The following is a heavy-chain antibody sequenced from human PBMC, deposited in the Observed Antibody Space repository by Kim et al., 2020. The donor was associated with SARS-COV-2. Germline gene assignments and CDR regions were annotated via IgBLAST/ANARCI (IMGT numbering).Heavy chain of an antibody. D-gene: IGHD4-17*01. CDR1: GGTFSSYA. Sequence: SVKVSCKASGGTFSSYAISWVRQAPGQGLEWMGGIIPIFGTANYAQKFQGRVTITADESTSTAYMELSSLRSEDTAVYYCAREYGDYMDNNWFDPWGQGTLVTVSS. J-gene: IGHJ5*02. CDR3: AREYGDYMDNNWFDP. V-gene: IGHV1-69*13. CDR2: IIPIFGTA.